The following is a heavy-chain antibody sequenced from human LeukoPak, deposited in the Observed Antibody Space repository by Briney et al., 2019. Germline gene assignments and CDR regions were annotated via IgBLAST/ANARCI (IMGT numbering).Heavy chain of an antibody. CDR2: ISWNSGTI. D-gene: IGHD2-21*02. CDR3: ARAYCGGDCNSGYAFDI. V-gene: IGHV3-9*03. J-gene: IGHJ3*02. Sequence: GRSLRLSCAASGFTFDDYAMHWVRQAPGRGLEWVSGISWNSGTIAYADSVKGRFTISRDNAKNSLYLQMNSLRAEDMALYYCARAYCGGDCNSGYAFDIWGQGTMVTVSS. CDR1: GFTFDDYA.